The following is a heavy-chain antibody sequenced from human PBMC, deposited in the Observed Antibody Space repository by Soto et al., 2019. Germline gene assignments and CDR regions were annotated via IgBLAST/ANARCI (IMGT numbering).Heavy chain of an antibody. CDR2: ICHSGST. J-gene: IGHJ4*02. CDR1: GGSITDNY. CDR3: ARSVAVAGYLRHFDY. D-gene: IGHD6-19*01. Sequence: QVQLQESGPGLVTPSETLSLTCTVSGGSITDNYWNWIRQPPGKGLEWIGYICHSGSTNYNPSLKSRVNMSVDTSKNQFSLKLSSVTAADTAVYYCARSVAVAGYLRHFDYWGQGTLVTVSS. V-gene: IGHV4-59*01.